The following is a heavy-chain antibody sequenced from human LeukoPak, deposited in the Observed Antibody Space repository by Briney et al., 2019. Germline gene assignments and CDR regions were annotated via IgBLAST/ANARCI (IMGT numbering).Heavy chain of an antibody. J-gene: IGHJ4*01. CDR3: ARDEGWEVPYCFDS. CDR1: GYIHSSFG. D-gene: IGHD1-26*01. Sequence: ASVKVSCKASGYIHSSFGISWVRQAPGQGLEWVGWISGYSGKTVYAQNIEDRLTMTTNTSTGTAYMELRSLRSDDTAVYFCARDEGWEVPYCFDSWGQGTHIIVSS. CDR2: ISGYSGKT. V-gene: IGHV1-18*01.